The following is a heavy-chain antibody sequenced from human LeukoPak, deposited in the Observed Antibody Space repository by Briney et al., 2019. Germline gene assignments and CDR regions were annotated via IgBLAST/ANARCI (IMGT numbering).Heavy chain of an antibody. Sequence: QPGRSLRLSCAASGFTFSSYGMHWVRQAPGKGLEWVAVISYDGSNKYYADSVKGRFTISRDNSKNTLYLQMNSLRAEDTAVYYCASQAFLGSVKGVDYWGQGTLVTVSS. D-gene: IGHD3-16*01. V-gene: IGHV3-30*03. CDR1: GFTFSSYG. CDR2: ISYDGSNK. CDR3: ASQAFLGSVKGVDY. J-gene: IGHJ4*02.